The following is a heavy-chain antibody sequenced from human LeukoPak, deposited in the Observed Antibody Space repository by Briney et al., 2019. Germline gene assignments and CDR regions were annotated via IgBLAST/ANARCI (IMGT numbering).Heavy chain of an antibody. CDR2: TNPSGGST. J-gene: IGHJ6*02. Sequence: EASVKVSCKASGYTFTSYYMHWVRQAPGQGLEWMGITNPSGGSTSYAQKFQGRVTMIRDTSTSTVYMELSSLRSEDTAVYYCARDLQLVHHYYYGMDIWGQGTMVTVSS. CDR1: GYTFTSYY. V-gene: IGHV1-46*01. D-gene: IGHD6-6*01. CDR3: ARDLQLVHHYYYGMDI.